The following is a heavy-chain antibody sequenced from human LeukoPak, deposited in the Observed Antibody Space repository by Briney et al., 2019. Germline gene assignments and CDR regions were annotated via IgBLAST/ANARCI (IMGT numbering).Heavy chain of an antibody. J-gene: IGHJ4*02. CDR2: ITGTGGK. Sequence: GGSLRLSCAASGFTVSSSDMSWVRQAPGKGLEWVSIITGTGGKYYGDSVKGRFVLSRDNFKNTVYMQMSSLRAEDTATYYCAKDYCRDGNCPFPFLDSWGQGTLVTVSS. CDR3: AKDYCRDGNCPFPFLDS. V-gene: IGHV3-53*01. D-gene: IGHD2-15*01. CDR1: GFTVSSSD.